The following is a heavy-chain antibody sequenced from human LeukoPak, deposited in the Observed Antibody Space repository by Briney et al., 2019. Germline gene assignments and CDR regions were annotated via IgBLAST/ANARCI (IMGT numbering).Heavy chain of an antibody. Sequence: GGSLRLSCAASEFTFSSYWMTWVRQAPGEGLEWVANIKQDGSEIYYMDSVKGRFTISRDNAKNSLYLQMNSLRDEDTAVYYCARDLWAQKLPLRYFDYWGQGTLVTVSS. CDR1: EFTFSSYW. CDR3: ARDLWAQKLPLRYFDY. CDR2: IKQDGSEI. J-gene: IGHJ4*02. D-gene: IGHD6-13*01. V-gene: IGHV3-7*05.